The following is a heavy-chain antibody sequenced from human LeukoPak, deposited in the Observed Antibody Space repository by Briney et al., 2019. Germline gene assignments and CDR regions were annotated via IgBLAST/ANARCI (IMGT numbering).Heavy chain of an antibody. J-gene: IGHJ5*02. D-gene: IGHD6-13*01. Sequence: SETLSLTCTVSGGSISSYYWNWIRQAPGKGLEWIGYIYYSGNTNYNPSLKSRVTMSVDTSKNHFSLNLSSVTAADTAVYYCARKLRSSSWSVWFDPWGQGTLVTVSS. V-gene: IGHV4-59*12. CDR2: IYYSGNT. CDR3: ARKLRSSSWSVWFDP. CDR1: GGSISSYY.